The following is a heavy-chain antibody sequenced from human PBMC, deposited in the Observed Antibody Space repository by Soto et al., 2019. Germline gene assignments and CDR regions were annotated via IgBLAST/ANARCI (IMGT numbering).Heavy chain of an antibody. CDR3: AQYDGSAIKGYFDY. CDR1: GGSISSYY. D-gene: IGHD3-22*01. Sequence: SETLSLTCTVSGGSISSYYWSWIRQPPGKGLEWIGYIYYSGSSNYNPSLKSRLTISVDTSKNQSSLKLSSVTVADTAVYFCAQYDGSAIKGYFDYWGQGIMVTVSS. CDR2: IYYSGSS. J-gene: IGHJ4*02. V-gene: IGHV4-59*12.